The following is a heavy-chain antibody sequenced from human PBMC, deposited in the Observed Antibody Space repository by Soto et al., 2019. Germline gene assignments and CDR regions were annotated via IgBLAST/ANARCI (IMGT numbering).Heavy chain of an antibody. Sequence: ASVKVSCKASGYTFASYGISWVRQAPGQGLEWMGWISAYNGNTNYAQKLQGRVTMTTDTSTSTAYMELRSLRSDDTAVYYCARGDSNIAALRAFRFDYWGQGTLVTVSS. CDR3: ARGDSNIAALRAFRFDY. CDR1: GYTFASYG. J-gene: IGHJ4*02. CDR2: ISAYNGNT. D-gene: IGHD6-13*01. V-gene: IGHV1-18*04.